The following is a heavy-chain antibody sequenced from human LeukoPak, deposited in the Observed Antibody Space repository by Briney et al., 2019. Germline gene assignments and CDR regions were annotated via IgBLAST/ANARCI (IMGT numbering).Heavy chain of an antibody. CDR2: ISWNSGSI. J-gene: IGHJ3*02. V-gene: IGHV3-9*01. Sequence: GGSLRLSCAASGFTFDDYAMHWVRQAPGKGLEWVSGISWNSGSIGYADSVKGRFTISRDNAKNSLYLQMNSLRVEDTALYYCAKDTHIVAGFDAFDIWGQGTMVTVSS. D-gene: IGHD2-21*01. CDR3: AKDTHIVAGFDAFDI. CDR1: GFTFDDYA.